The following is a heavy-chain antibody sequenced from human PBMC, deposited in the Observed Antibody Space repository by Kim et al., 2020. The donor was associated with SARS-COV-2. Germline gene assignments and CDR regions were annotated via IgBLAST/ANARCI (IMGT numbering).Heavy chain of an antibody. D-gene: IGHD3-22*01. CDR1: GYTFTSYG. Sequence: ASVKVSCKASGYTFTSYGISWVRQAPGQGLEWLGWISAYNGNTNYAQKLQGRVTMTTDTSTSTAYMELRSLRSDDTAVYYCARGPRDHYDSSGSVDYWGQGTLVTVSS. V-gene: IGHV1-18*04. CDR3: ARGPRDHYDSSGSVDY. J-gene: IGHJ4*02. CDR2: ISAYNGNT.